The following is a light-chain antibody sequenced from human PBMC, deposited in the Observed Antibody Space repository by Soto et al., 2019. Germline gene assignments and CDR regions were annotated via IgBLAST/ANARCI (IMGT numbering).Light chain of an antibody. V-gene: IGKV3-15*01. Sequence: EIVMTQSPATLSVSPGERATLSCRASQSVSTNLAWYQQKPGQAPRLLIFGASTRATDVPARFSGSGSGTEFTLTISSLQSEDFAVYYCQQSYSTLWTFGQGTKVEIK. CDR1: QSVSTN. CDR2: GAS. CDR3: QQSYSTLWT. J-gene: IGKJ1*01.